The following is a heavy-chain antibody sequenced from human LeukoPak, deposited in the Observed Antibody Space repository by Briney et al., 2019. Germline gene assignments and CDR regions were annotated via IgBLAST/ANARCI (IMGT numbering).Heavy chain of an antibody. V-gene: IGHV3-23*01. J-gene: IGHJ4*02. Sequence: SGGSLRLSCAASGFIFNINAMSWVRQAPGKGLEWVSGISGGGGDTYYADSVKGRFTISRDNPKNTVYLQMSSLRAEGTAVYCCARFRGSGSHTLYSFDYWGEGSLATVSS. CDR3: ARFRGSGSHTLYSFDY. D-gene: IGHD3-10*01. CDR2: ISGGGGDT. CDR1: GFIFNINA.